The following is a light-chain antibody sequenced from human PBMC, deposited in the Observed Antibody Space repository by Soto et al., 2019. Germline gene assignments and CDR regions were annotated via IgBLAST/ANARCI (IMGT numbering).Light chain of an antibody. J-gene: IGKJ2*02. V-gene: IGKV1-5*03. CDR2: KAS. Sequence: DIQMTQSPSTLSASVGDRVTITCRASQSISSWLAWYQQKPGKAPKLLIYKASSLEGGAPARFGGSGSGTGCTRAISGLEGDDFATYYGRQYSSYPCTFGQGTKVEIK. CDR1: QSISSW. CDR3: RQYSSYPCT.